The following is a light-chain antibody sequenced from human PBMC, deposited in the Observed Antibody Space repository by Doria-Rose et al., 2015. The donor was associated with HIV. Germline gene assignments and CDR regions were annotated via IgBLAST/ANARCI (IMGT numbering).Light chain of an antibody. V-gene: IGKV4-1*01. CDR3: QQYYDAPS. CDR2: WAS. J-gene: IGKJ3*01. CDR1: QSLRYTSTNC. Sequence: DIQMTQSPASLGMSMGERATINCKSNQSLRYTSTNCIAWYQQKPGHPTKLLIYWASTRPSGVTARFSGSESGTDFTLTISSLEAEDVAVYYCQQYYDAPSFGPGTTVDIK.